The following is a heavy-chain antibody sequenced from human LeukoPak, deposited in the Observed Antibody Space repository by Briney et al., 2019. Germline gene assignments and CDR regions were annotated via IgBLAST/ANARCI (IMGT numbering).Heavy chain of an antibody. Sequence: GGSLRLSCAASGFTFSGYSMNWVRQAPGKGLEWVSSISSSSSYIYYADSVKGRFTISRDNAKNSLYLQMNSLRAEDTAVYYCARALGGSGYNAFDIWGQGTMVTVSS. D-gene: IGHD3-22*01. CDR1: GFTFSGYS. CDR2: ISSSSSYI. V-gene: IGHV3-21*01. CDR3: ARALGGSGYNAFDI. J-gene: IGHJ3*02.